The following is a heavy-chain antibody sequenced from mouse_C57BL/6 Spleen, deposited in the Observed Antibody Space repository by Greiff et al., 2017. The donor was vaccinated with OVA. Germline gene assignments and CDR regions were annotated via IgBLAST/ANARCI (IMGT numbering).Heavy chain of an antibody. D-gene: IGHD2-5*01. J-gene: IGHJ2*01. CDR1: GYTFTSYW. V-gene: IGHV1-69*01. CDR2: IDPSDSYT. Sequence: QVQLQQSGAELVMPGASVKLSCKASGYTFTSYWMHWVKQRPGQGLEWIGEIDPSDSYTNYNQKFKGKSTLTVDKSSSTAYMQLSSLTSEDSAVYYCARKGNYYSNFDYWGQGTTLTVSS. CDR3: ARKGNYYSNFDY.